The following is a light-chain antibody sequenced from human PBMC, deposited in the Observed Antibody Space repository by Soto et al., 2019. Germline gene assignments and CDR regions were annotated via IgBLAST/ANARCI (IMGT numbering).Light chain of an antibody. CDR1: QSVSTH. CDR2: AAS. J-gene: IGKJ2*01. CDR3: LQYNDWPVYT. V-gene: IGKV3-15*01. Sequence: EVVMTQSPVNLSVSPGERATLSCRSSQSVSTHLAWYQQKPGQAPKLLIYAASTRVTGISARFSGSGSGTEFSLTISSLPSEDFGIYYCLQYNDWPVYTFGQGTNVEVK.